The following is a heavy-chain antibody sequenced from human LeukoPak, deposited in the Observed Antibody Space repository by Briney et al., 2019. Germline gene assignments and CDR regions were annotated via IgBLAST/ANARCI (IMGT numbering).Heavy chain of an antibody. CDR3: ARISYDSSGYFDY. Sequence: GGSLILSCAASGFTFRSSWMHWVRQAPGKGLVWVSRITSDGTNTNYAGSVKGRFTISRDSAKNTLYLEMNSLRAEDTAVYYCARISYDSSGYFDYWGQGTLVTVSS. CDR1: GFTFRSSW. V-gene: IGHV3-74*01. CDR2: ITSDGTNT. D-gene: IGHD3-22*01. J-gene: IGHJ4*02.